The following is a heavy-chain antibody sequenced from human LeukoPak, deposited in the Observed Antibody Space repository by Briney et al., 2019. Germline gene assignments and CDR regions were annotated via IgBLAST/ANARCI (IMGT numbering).Heavy chain of an antibody. CDR1: GFTFSNAW. D-gene: IGHD6-13*01. Sequence: GGSLRLSCAASGFTFSNAWMSWVRQAPGKGLGWVGRIKSKTDGGTTDYAAPGKGRFTTSRGDSKNTLYLQMNSLKTEDTAVYYCTTDLGNFDYWGQGTLVTVSS. V-gene: IGHV3-15*01. J-gene: IGHJ4*02. CDR3: TTDLGNFDY. CDR2: IKSKTDGGTT.